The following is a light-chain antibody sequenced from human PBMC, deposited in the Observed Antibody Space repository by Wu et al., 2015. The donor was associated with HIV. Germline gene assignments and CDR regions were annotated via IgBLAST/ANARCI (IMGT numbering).Light chain of an antibody. CDR2: DAS. CDR3: QQRSSWPLT. Sequence: EIVLTQSPATLSLSPGERATLSCRASQSISSYLAWYQQKPGQAPRLLIYDASNRATGLPARFSGSGSGTDFTLTISSLEPGDFAIYYCQQRSSWPLTFGGGTKVEIK. J-gene: IGKJ4*01. V-gene: IGKV3-11*01. CDR1: QSISSY.